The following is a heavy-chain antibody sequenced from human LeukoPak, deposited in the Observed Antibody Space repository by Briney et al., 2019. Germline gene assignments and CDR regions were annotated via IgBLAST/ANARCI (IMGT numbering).Heavy chain of an antibody. J-gene: IGHJ4*02. CDR1: GFTFSSYD. V-gene: IGHV3-13*05. CDR2: IGTAGDP. Sequence: GGSLRLSCAASGFTFSSYDMHWVRQATGKGLEWVSAIGTAGDPYYPGSVKGRFTISRENAKNSLYLQMISLRAGDTAVYYCARERDRGRTSPYFDSWGQGTLVPVSS. CDR3: ARERDRGRTSPYFDS. D-gene: IGHD3-16*01.